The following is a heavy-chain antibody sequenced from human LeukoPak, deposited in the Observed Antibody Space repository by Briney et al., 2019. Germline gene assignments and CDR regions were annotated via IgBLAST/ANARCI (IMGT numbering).Heavy chain of an antibody. V-gene: IGHV4-39*01. J-gene: IGHJ4*02. Sequence: SETLSLTCAVSGGSISSNSYYWGWIRQPPGKGLEWIGSIYYSGSTYYNPSLKSRVTISVDTSKNQFSLKLSSVTAADTAVYYCARTRYYYNSRSYGAPYYFDYWGQGTLATVSS. CDR1: GGSISSNSYY. CDR2: IYYSGST. D-gene: IGHD3-10*01. CDR3: ARTRYYYNSRSYGAPYYFDY.